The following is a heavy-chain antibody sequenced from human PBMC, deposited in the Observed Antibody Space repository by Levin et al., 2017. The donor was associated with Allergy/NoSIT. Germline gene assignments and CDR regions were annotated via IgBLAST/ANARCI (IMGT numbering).Heavy chain of an antibody. CDR3: ARGSLTGYFDF. CDR2: MSYDGSNT. Sequence: GGSLRLSCAASGFTFSSYAIHWVRQAPGKGLEWVAFMSYDGSNTYYADSVKGRFTISRDNSKNTLYLQMNSLKAEDTAVYYCARGSLTGYFDFWGQGTLVTVSS. D-gene: IGHD1-14*01. J-gene: IGHJ4*02. CDR1: GFTFSSYA. V-gene: IGHV3-30*04.